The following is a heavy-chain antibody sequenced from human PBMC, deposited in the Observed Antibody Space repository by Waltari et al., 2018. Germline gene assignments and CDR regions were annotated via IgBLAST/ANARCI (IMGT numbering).Heavy chain of an antibody. CDR3: AKEEDH. CDR1: GFPLRSYG. J-gene: IGHJ4*02. Sequence: QVQLVESGGGVVQPGGSLILSCAAAGFPLRSYGMHWVRKAPGKGLEWGAFIRYDGSNKYHADSVKGRFTISRDNSKNTLYLQMNSLRAEDTAVYYCAKEEDHWGQGILVTVSS. CDR2: IRYDGSNK. V-gene: IGHV3-30*02.